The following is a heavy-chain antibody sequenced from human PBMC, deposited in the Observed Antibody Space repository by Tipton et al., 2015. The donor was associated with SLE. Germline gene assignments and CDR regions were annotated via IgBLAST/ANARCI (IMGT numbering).Heavy chain of an antibody. CDR3: ARRFAVAGRMVDY. CDR2: INHSGST. CDR1: GGSFSGYY. V-gene: IGHV4-34*01. J-gene: IGHJ4*02. Sequence: LRLSCAVYGGSFSGYYWSWIRQPPGKGLEWIGEINHSGSTNYNPSLKSRVTISVDTSKNQLSLKLSFVTAADTAVYYCARRFAVAGRMVDYWGQGTLVTVSS. D-gene: IGHD6-19*01.